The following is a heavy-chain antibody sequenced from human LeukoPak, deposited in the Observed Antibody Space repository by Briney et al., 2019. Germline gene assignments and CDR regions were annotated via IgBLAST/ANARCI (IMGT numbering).Heavy chain of an antibody. Sequence: SETLSLTCTVSGGSISSSSYYWGWIRQPPGKGLEWIGSIYYSGSTYYNPSLKSRVTISVDTSKNQFSLKLSSVTAADTAVYYCARHNNGQQLVFFFDYWGQGTLVTVSS. CDR1: GGSISSSSYY. CDR2: IYYSGST. CDR3: ARHNNGQQLVFFFDY. V-gene: IGHV4-39*01. J-gene: IGHJ4*02. D-gene: IGHD6-13*01.